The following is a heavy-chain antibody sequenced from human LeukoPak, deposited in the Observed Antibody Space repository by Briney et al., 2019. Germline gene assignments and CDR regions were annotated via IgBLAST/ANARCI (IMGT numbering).Heavy chain of an antibody. CDR3: AGRVGATIWTGMEF. Sequence: PSETLSLTCTVSGGSISTYYWSWIRQSPGKGLDWIGYIHDTGSTNYNPSLKSRVSISVDRSKSQFSLHLSSVTAADTAVYYCAGRVGATIWTGMEFWGQGILVTVSS. V-gene: IGHV4-59*08. D-gene: IGHD1-26*01. J-gene: IGHJ4*02. CDR2: IHDTGST. CDR1: GGSISTYY.